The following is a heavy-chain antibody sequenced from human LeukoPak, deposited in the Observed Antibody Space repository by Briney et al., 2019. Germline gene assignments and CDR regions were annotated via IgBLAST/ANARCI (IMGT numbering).Heavy chain of an antibody. CDR2: IDYSGST. CDR3: AREYTLYRSGWFLDY. CDR1: GDSSSSSIYY. D-gene: IGHD6-19*01. Sequence: SETLSLTCAVSGDSSSSSIYYWGWIRQPPGKGLEWIGSIDYSGSTYYNPSLKSRATISIDTSKNQFSLKLSSVTAADTAVYYCAREYTLYRSGWFLDYWGQGTVVTVSS. V-gene: IGHV4-39*07. J-gene: IGHJ4*02.